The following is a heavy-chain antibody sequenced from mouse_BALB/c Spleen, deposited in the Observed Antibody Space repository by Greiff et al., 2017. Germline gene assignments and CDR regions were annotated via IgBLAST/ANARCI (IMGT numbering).Heavy chain of an antibody. CDR1: GYSFTSYY. CDR3: ARYRYDWGDY. D-gene: IGHD2-14*01. V-gene: IGHV1-66*01. CDR2: IFTGSGNT. J-gene: IGHJ4*01. Sequence: QVQLQQSGPELVKPGASVKISCKASGYSFTSYYIHWVKQRPGQGLEWIGWIFTGSGNTKYNEKFKGKATLTADTSSSTDYMQLSSLTSEDSAVYFCARYRYDWGDYWGQGTSVTVSS.